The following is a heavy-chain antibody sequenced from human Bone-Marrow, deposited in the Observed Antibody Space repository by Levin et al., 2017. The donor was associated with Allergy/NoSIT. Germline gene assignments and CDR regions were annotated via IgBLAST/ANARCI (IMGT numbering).Heavy chain of an antibody. CDR2: IIPTSGAS. CDR3: AREVSDSAWYG. D-gene: IGHD6-19*01. V-gene: IGHV1-69*06. J-gene: IGHJ4*02. CDR1: RDSFSRYA. Sequence: SVKVSCKTSRDSFSRYAVSWVRQAPGQGLEWMGGIIPTSGASTYAQRFQGRVTIRADKSTRTVYMDLSSLRSEDTAVYYCAREVSDSAWYGWGQGTLVTVSS.